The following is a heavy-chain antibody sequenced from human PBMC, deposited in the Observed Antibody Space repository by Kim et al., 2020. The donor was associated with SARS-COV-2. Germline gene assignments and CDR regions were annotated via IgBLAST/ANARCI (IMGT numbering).Heavy chain of an antibody. V-gene: IGHV1-18*01. D-gene: IGHD3-9*01. CDR1: GYTFTSYG. CDR3: AGDRRYYDILTGYSGYGMDV. J-gene: IGHJ6*02. Sequence: ASVKVSCKASGYTFTSYGISRVRQAPGQGLEWMGWISAYNGNTNYAQKLPGRVTMTTDTSTSTAYMELKSLRSDDTAVYYCAGDRRYYDILTGYSGYGMDVWGQGTTGTV. CDR2: ISAYNGNT.